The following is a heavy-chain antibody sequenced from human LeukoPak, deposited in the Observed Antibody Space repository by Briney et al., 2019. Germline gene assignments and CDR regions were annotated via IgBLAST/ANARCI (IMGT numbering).Heavy chain of an antibody. Sequence: PSETLSLTCTVSGGSISSSSYYWGWIRQPPGKGLEWIGSIYYSGSTYYNPSLKRRVTISVDTSKNQFSLKLSSVTAADTAVYYCAREGDIVVVPAAIWYGRSIDPWGQGTLVAVSS. CDR1: GGSISSSSYY. J-gene: IGHJ5*02. V-gene: IGHV4-39*02. CDR3: AREGDIVVVPAAIWYGRSIDP. CDR2: IYYSGST. D-gene: IGHD2-2*02.